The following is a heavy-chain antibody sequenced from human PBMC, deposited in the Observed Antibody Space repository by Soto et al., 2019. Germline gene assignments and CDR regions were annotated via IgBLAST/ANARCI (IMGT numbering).Heavy chain of an antibody. J-gene: IGHJ6*02. D-gene: IGHD6-6*01. V-gene: IGHV2-26*01. CDR1: GFSLSNARMG. CDR2: IFSNDEK. CDR3: ARNPSIAANYYGMDV. Sequence: SGPTLVNPTGTLTLTCTVSGFSLSNARMGVSWIRQPPGKALEWLAHIFSNDEKSYSTSLKSRLTISKDASKSQVVLTMTNMDPVDTATYYCARNPSIAANYYGMDVWGQGTTVTVSS.